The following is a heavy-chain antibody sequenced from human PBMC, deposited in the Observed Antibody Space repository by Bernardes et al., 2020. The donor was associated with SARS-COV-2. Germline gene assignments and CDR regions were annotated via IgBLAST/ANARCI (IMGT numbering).Heavy chain of an antibody. J-gene: IGHJ4*02. CDR1: GFTFSSYW. CDR2: INSDGSST. D-gene: IGHD6-13*01. V-gene: IGHV3-74*01. CDR3: ASLGGAAAGTGLGRVGDL. Sequence: GSLRLSCVASGFTFSSYWMHWVRQAPGKGLVWVSRINSDGSSTSYADSVKGRFTISRDNAKNTLYLQMNSLRAEDTAVYYCASLGGAAAGTGLGRVGDLWGQGTLVTVSS.